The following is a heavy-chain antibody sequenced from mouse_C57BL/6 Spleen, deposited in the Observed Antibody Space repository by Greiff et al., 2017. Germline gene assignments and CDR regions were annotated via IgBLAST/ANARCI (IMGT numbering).Heavy chain of an antibody. J-gene: IGHJ3*01. D-gene: IGHD2-4*01. Sequence: QVQLQQPGAELVRPGSSVKLSCKASGYTFTSYWMNWVKQRPIQGLEWIGNIDPSDSETNYNQKFKDKATLTVDKSSSTAYLQLSSLTSEDSAVYDGARYDYDVGYADWGQGILVT. CDR1: GYTFTSYW. CDR3: ARYDYDVGYAD. CDR2: IDPSDSET. V-gene: IGHV1-52*01.